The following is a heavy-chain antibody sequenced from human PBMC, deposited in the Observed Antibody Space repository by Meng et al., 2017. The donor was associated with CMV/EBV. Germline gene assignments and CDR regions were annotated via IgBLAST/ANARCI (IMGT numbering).Heavy chain of an antibody. D-gene: IGHD3-10*01. V-gene: IGHV4-59*13. CDR3: ARVLPLSGSGSPDVVNV. CDR2: IIYSGTI. CDR1: GGAISSYY. J-gene: IGHJ3*01. Sequence: SETLSLTCTVSGGAISSYYSNWIRQRPGKGLEWIGFIIYSGTIKHNPSLSSRATISVDTSKNEFSLRLTSVTSADTAVYYCARVLPLSGSGSPDVVNVWGQGTVVTVSS.